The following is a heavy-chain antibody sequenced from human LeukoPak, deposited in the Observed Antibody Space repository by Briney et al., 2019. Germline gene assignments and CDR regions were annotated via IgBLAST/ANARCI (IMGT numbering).Heavy chain of an antibody. CDR1: GVTFSRHV. Sequence: PGGSLRLSCAASGVTFSRHVMHWVRQAPGKGLEWVAFIPSDGSNNYYADSVKGRFTISRDNSKSTLYLQMNSLRVEDTAVYYCARDVYDFLSGQLGNVDYWGQGSLVTVSS. D-gene: IGHD3-3*01. CDR2: IPSDGSNN. CDR3: ARDVYDFLSGQLGNVDY. J-gene: IGHJ4*02. V-gene: IGHV3-30*02.